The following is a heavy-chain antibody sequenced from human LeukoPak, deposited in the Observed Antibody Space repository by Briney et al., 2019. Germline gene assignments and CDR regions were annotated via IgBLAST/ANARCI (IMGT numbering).Heavy chain of an antibody. D-gene: IGHD1-26*01. CDR3: ARGAYSGPVGFFDY. V-gene: IGHV1-3*01. CDR1: GYTFTSYA. J-gene: IGHJ4*02. CDR2: INAGNGNT. Sequence: GASVKVSCKASGYTFTSYAMRWVRQAPGQRLEWMGWINAGNGNTKYSQKFQGRVTITRDTSASTAYMELSSLRSEDTAVYYCARGAYSGPVGFFDYWGQGTLVTVSS.